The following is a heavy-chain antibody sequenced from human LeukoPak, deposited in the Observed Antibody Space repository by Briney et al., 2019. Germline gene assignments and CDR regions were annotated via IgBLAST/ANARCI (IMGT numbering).Heavy chain of an antibody. D-gene: IGHD1-26*01. J-gene: IGHJ4*02. CDR3: ARWYCGSNCYYDY. CDR1: GITVSSNY. V-gene: IGHV3-53*01. Sequence: GGSLRLSCAASGITVSSNYMSWVRQAPGKGLEWASMLYADGETHYADSARGRFTISRDNSKNTVYLQMTSLRADDTAVYYCARWYCGSNCYYDYWGQGTLVTVSS. CDR2: LYADGET.